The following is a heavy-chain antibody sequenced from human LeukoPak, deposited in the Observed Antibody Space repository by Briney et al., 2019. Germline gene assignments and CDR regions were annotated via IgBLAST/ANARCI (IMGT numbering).Heavy chain of an antibody. Sequence: GGSLRLSCAASGFTFSSYAMSWVRQAPGKGLEWVSAISGSGGSTYYADSVKGRFTISRDNAKNSLYLQMNSLRAEDTAVYYCAREWSSSSGKYFDYWGQGTLVTVSS. D-gene: IGHD6-6*01. J-gene: IGHJ4*02. CDR3: AREWSSSSGKYFDY. V-gene: IGHV3-23*01. CDR2: ISGSGGST. CDR1: GFTFSSYA.